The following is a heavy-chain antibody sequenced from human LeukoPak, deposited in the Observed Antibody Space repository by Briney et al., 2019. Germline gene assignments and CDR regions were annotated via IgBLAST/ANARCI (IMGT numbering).Heavy chain of an antibody. Sequence: PGGSLRLSCAASGFTFSSYGMHWVRQAPGKGLEWVAFIRYDGSNKYYADSVKGRFTISRDNSKNTLYLQMNSLRAEDTAVYYCAKEVDYDFWSGYYSQHLLQYFQHWGQGTLVTVSS. V-gene: IGHV3-30*02. CDR2: IRYDGSNK. CDR3: AKEVDYDFWSGYYSQHLLQYFQH. J-gene: IGHJ1*01. D-gene: IGHD3-3*01. CDR1: GFTFSSYG.